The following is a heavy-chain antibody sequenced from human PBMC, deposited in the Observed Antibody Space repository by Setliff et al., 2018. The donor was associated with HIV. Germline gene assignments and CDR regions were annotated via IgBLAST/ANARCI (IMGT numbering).Heavy chain of an antibody. Sequence: GGSLRLSCAASGFTFSDYYMSWLRQAPGKGLEWVSYITSAGTIYYADSVKGRFTISRDNSKNTLYLQMNSLRAADTAVYYCVKDRTYMAFDIWGQGTMVTVSS. CDR3: VKDRTYMAFDI. D-gene: IGHD1-20*01. CDR2: ITSAGTI. V-gene: IGHV3-11*01. J-gene: IGHJ3*02. CDR1: GFTFSDYY.